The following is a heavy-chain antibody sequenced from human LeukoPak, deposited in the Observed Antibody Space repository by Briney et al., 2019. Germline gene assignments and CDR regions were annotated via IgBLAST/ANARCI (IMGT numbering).Heavy chain of an antibody. J-gene: IGHJ4*02. V-gene: IGHV3-23*01. CDR1: GINLSNYG. D-gene: IGHD3-22*01. CDR2: ISGSGGST. Sequence: GGSLRLSCAVSGINLSNYGMSWVRQAPGKGPEWVAGISGSGGSTNYADSVKGRFTISRDNPKNTLYLQMNSLTVEDTAVYFCAKRGVVIRVILVGFHKEAYYFDSWGQGALVTVSS. CDR3: AKRGVVIRVILVGFHKEAYYFDS.